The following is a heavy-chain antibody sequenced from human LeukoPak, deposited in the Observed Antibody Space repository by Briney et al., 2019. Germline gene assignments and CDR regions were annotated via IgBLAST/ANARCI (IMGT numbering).Heavy chain of an antibody. Sequence: PGGSLRLSCAATGFTFSSYGMHWVRQAPGKGLEWVAVISYDGSNKYYADSVKGRFTISRDISKNTLDLQMNRVRAEDTAVYYCTREREYSFWRSYGTYDYYYFMDVWGKGTSVTVSS. CDR2: ISYDGSNK. CDR1: GFTFSSYG. D-gene: IGHD3-3*01. V-gene: IGHV3-30*03. J-gene: IGHJ6*03. CDR3: TREREYSFWRSYGTYDYYYFMDV.